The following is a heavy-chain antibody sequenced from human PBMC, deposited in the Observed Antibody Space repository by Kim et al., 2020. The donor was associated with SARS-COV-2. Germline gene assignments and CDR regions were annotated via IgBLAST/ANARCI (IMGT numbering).Heavy chain of an antibody. CDR1: GYTFTSYA. J-gene: IGHJ6*02. CDR2: INAGNGNT. Sequence: ASVKVSCKASGYTFTSYAMHWVRQAPGQRLEWMGWINAGNGNTKCSQKLQGRVTITRDTSASTAYMQLSSLRSEDTAVYYCARGHNWNYYYYGVDVWGQGTTVTVSS. V-gene: IGHV1-3*01. D-gene: IGHD1-20*01. CDR3: ARGHNWNYYYYGVDV.